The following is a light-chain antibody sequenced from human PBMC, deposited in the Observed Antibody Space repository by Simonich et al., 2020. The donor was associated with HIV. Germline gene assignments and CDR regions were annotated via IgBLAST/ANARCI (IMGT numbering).Light chain of an antibody. J-gene: IGKJ1*01. CDR2: DAS. CDR3: QQYGSSPT. V-gene: IGKV3-20*01. Sequence: EIVLTQSPGTLSLSPGERATLSCRASQSVSNNFLAWYQQKPGQAPRLLIYDASSRATGIPDRFSGSGSGTDFTLTISRLEPEDFAVYYCQQYGSSPTFGQGTKVEIK. CDR1: QSVSNNF.